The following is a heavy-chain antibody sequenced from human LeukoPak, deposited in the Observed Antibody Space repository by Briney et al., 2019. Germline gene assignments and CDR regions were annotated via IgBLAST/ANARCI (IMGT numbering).Heavy chain of an antibody. D-gene: IGHD3-22*01. V-gene: IGHV3-7*01. CDR1: GFTFSNYW. CDR2: IKEDGSEK. J-gene: IGHJ3*02. CDR3: ARTVRGIVMPQNAFDI. Sequence: GGSLRLSCAASGFTFSNYWMSWVRQARGKGLEWVANIKEDGSEKNYVNSVKGRFTISRDNARNSLYLHMDSLRAEDTAVYYCARTVRGIVMPQNAFDIWGQGTRVTVSS.